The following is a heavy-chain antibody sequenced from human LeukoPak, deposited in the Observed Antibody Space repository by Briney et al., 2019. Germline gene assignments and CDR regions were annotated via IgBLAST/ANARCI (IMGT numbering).Heavy chain of an antibody. D-gene: IGHD3-16*02. J-gene: IGHJ5*02. Sequence: ASVKVSCKASGYTFTGNYMHWVRQAPGQGLEWMGWINPNSGGTNYAQKFQGRVTMTSDTSISTAYMELSRLRSDDTAVYYCARESDHITFGGVIVSTWFDPWGQGTLVTVSS. V-gene: IGHV1-2*02. CDR3: ARESDHITFGGVIVSTWFDP. CDR2: INPNSGGT. CDR1: GYTFTGNY.